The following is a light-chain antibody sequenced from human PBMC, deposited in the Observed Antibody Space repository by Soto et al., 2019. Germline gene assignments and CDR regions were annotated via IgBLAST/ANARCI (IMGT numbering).Light chain of an antibody. CDR3: QQYINWPVT. V-gene: IGKV3-15*01. CDR2: SAS. J-gene: IGKJ1*01. CDR1: QSVSSN. Sequence: EIVMTQSPATLSVSPGERATLSCRASQSVSSNLAWYQQKPGQAPRLLIYSASTRATGIPARFSGSGSGTEFTLTISSLQSEDFAVYYCQQYINWPVTFGQGTKVEIK.